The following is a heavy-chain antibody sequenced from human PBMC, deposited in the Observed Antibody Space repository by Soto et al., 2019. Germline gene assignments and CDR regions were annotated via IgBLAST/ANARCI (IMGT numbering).Heavy chain of an antibody. CDR2: ISGSGGAT. D-gene: IGHD6-13*01. V-gene: IGHV3-23*01. CDR1: GFTFSSYA. J-gene: IGHJ6*02. Sequence: EVQLLESGGGLVQPGGSLRLSCAASGFTFSSYAMTWVRQAPGKGLEWVSSISGSGGATYYADSVKGRFTIPRDNSKNKLYEEMNSLRAEDAAVYYCAKRRRVGSSKLATDYGMDVWGQGATVTVSS. CDR3: AKRRRVGSSKLATDYGMDV.